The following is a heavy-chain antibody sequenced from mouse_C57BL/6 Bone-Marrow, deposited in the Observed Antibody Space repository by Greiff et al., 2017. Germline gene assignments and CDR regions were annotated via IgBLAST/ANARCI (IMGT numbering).Heavy chain of an antibody. D-gene: IGHD1-1*01. V-gene: IGHV5-6*01. CDR2: ISSGGSYT. J-gene: IGHJ3*01. CDR1: GFTFSSYG. CDR3: ARGGLRAAWFAY. Sequence: EVQLMESGGDLVKPGGSLKLSCAASGFTFSSYGMSWVRQTPDKRLEWVATISSGGSYTYYPDSVKGRFTISRDNAKNTLYLQMSSLKSEDTAMYYCARGGLRAAWFAYWGQGTLVTVSA.